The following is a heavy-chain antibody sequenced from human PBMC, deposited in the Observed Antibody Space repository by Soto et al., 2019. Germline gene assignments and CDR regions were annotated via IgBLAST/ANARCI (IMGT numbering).Heavy chain of an antibody. V-gene: IGHV4-59*08. D-gene: IGHD3-10*01. CDR1: GGSISSYY. J-gene: IGHJ4*02. CDR3: ARQKPYYYGSGSYYPLAPFAY. CDR2: IYYSGST. Sequence: SETLSLTCTVSGGSISSYYWSWIRQPPGKGLEWIGYIYYSGSTNYNPSLKSRVTISVDTSKNQFSLKLSSVTAADTAVYYCARQKPYYYGSGSYYPLAPFAYWGQGTLVTVSS.